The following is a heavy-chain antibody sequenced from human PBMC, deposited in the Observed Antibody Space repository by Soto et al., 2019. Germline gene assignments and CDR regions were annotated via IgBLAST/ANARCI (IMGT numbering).Heavy chain of an antibody. V-gene: IGHV4-31*03. Sequence: QVQLQESGPGLVKPSQTLSLTCTVSGDSISSSSYYWSWIRQHPGKGLEWIGYIHYSGNTRYNPSLKGRLTISVDTSKNQFSLMLSSLTAADTAVYFCARARVPYSSTWYRYDYYGMDIWGQGTTVTVSS. CDR2: IHYSGNT. D-gene: IGHD6-13*01. CDR3: ARARVPYSSTWYRYDYYGMDI. J-gene: IGHJ6*02. CDR1: GDSISSSSYY.